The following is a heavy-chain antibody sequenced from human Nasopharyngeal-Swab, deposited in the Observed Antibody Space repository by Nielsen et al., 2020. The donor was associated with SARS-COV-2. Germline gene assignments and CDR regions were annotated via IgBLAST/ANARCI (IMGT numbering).Heavy chain of an antibody. CDR2: IWYDGSNE. CDR1: GFTFSSYG. Sequence: LKISCAASGFTFSSYGMHWVRQAPGKGLEWVAVIWYDGSNEYYADSVKGRFTISRDNSKNTLYLQMNSLRVEDTAVYYCARDHYSSSSGPSNFDYGGQGTLVTRLL. V-gene: IGHV3-33*08. D-gene: IGHD6-6*01. J-gene: IGHJ4*02. CDR3: ARDHYSSSSGPSNFDY.